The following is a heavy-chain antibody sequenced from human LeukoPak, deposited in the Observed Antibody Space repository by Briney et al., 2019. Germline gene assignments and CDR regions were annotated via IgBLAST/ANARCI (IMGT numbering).Heavy chain of an antibody. CDR2: INPNSGGT. D-gene: IGHD3-3*01. CDR1: GYTFTGYY. V-gene: IGHV1-2*02. CDR3: ARAASPILEWFQYFQH. J-gene: IGHJ1*01. Sequence: ASVKVSCKASGYTFTGYYMHWVRQAPGQGLEWMGWINPNSGGTNYAQKFQGRVTMTRDTSISTAYMELSRLRSDDTAVYYCARAASPILEWFQYFQHWGQGTLVTVSS.